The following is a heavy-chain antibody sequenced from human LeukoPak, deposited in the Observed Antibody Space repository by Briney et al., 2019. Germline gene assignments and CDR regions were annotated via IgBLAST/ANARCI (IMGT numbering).Heavy chain of an antibody. Sequence: ASVTVSCKASGYTFTVYYMHWVRQAPGQGLEWMGWINPNSGGTNYAQKFQGRVTMTRDTSISTAYMEVSRLRSDDTAVYYCARGAHYHDSSEGYDYWGQGTLVTVSS. CDR3: ARGAHYHDSSEGYDY. D-gene: IGHD3-22*01. CDR1: GYTFTVYY. V-gene: IGHV1-2*02. CDR2: INPNSGGT. J-gene: IGHJ4*02.